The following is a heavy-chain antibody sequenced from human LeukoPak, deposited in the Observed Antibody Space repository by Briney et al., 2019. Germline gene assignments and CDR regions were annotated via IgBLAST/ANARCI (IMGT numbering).Heavy chain of an antibody. CDR2: ISYDGSNK. Sequence: GRSLRLSCAASGFTFSSYAMHWVRQAPGKGLEWVVVISYDGSNKYYADSVKGRFTISRDNSKNTLYLQMNSLRAEDTAVYYCARDSAVGATFFDYWGQGTLVTVSS. D-gene: IGHD1-26*01. J-gene: IGHJ4*02. CDR1: GFTFSSYA. V-gene: IGHV3-30-3*01. CDR3: ARDSAVGATFFDY.